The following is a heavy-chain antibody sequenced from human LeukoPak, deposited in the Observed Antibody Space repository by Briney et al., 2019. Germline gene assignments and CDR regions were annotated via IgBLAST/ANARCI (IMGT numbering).Heavy chain of an antibody. CDR3: AKRAVAGTGRGFDI. V-gene: IGHV3-23*01. D-gene: IGHD6-19*01. Sequence: PGGSLRLSCAASGFTFSSYAMNLARQAPGKWLEWVSLISGSGDSTDYADSVKGRFTIARDNSKNTLYLQINSLRADDTAVYYCAKRAVAGTGRGFDIWGQGTLVTVSS. CDR2: ISGSGDST. J-gene: IGHJ3*02. CDR1: GFTFSSYA.